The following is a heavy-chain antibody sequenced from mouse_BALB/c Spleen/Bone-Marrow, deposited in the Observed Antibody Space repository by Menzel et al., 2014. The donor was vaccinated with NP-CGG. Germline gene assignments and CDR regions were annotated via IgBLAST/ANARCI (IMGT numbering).Heavy chain of an antibody. J-gene: IGHJ3*01. CDR1: GFSIKDTY. D-gene: IGHD2-1*01. CDR3: ARNGNYGAWFAY. CDR2: IDPANGNT. V-gene: IGHV14-3*02. Sequence: VQLKQSGAELVKPGASVKLSCTASGFSIKDTYMHWVKQRPEQGLEWIGRIDPANGNTKYDPKFQGKATITADTSSNTAYLQLSSLTSEDTAVYYCARNGNYGAWFAYWGQGTLVTVSA.